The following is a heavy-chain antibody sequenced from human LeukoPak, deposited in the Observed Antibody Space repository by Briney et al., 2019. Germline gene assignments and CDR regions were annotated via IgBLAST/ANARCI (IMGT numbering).Heavy chain of an antibody. CDR2: IYYSGST. J-gene: IGHJ4*02. CDR1: GGSISSYY. V-gene: IGHV4-59*01. CDR3: ARGSYDFWSGYYKYYFDY. D-gene: IGHD3-3*01. Sequence: SETLSLTCTVSGGSISSYYWSWIRQPPGKGLEWIGYIYYSGSTNYNPSLKSRVTISVDTSKNQFSLKLSSVTAADTAVYYCARGSYDFWSGYYKYYFDYWGQGTLSPSPQ.